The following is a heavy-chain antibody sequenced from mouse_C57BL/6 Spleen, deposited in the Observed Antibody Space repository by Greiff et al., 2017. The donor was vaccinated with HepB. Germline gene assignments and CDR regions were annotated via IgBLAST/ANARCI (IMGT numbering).Heavy chain of an antibody. Sequence: VQLQQPGAELVRPGTSVKLSCKASGYTFTSYWMHWVKQRPGQGLEWIGVIDPSDSYTNYNQKFKGKATLTVDTSSSTAYMQLSSLTSEDSAVYYCASLYDGYYNFDYWGQGTTLTVSS. J-gene: IGHJ2*01. CDR2: IDPSDSYT. CDR3: ASLYDGYYNFDY. V-gene: IGHV1-59*01. CDR1: GYTFTSYW. D-gene: IGHD2-3*01.